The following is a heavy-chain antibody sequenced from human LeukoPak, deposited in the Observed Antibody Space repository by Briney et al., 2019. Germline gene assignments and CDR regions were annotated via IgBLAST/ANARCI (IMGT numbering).Heavy chain of an antibody. CDR3: ARDRYSGRNFDY. CDR1: GGTFSSYA. CDR2: IIPIFGTA. V-gene: IGHV1-69*13. J-gene: IGHJ4*02. D-gene: IGHD1-26*01. Sequence: VASVKVSCKASGGTFSSYAISWVRQAPGQGLEWMGGIIPIFGTANYAQKFQGRVTITADESTSTAYMELSSLRSEDTAVYYCARDRYSGRNFDYWGQGTLVTVSS.